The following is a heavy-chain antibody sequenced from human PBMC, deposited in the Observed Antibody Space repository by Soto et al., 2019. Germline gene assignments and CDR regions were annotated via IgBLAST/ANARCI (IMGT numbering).Heavy chain of an antibody. Sequence: GGSLRLSCAASGFSFSIYSMSWVRQAPGGGLEWVSSMSGSSSTTYYADSVKGRFTISRDRSKNTLYLQMSSLRAEDTALYYCAKNQERELPRVIDFWGQGTLVTVSS. J-gene: IGHJ4*02. CDR1: GFSFSIYS. CDR3: AKNQERELPRVIDF. CDR2: MSGSSSTT. V-gene: IGHV3-23*01. D-gene: IGHD1-7*01.